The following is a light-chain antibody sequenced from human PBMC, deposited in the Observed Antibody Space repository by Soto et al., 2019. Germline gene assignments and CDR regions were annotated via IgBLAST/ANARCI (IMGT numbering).Light chain of an antibody. J-gene: IGLJ2*01. CDR1: SGYSTYA. Sequence: QLVLTQSPAVSASLGASVKLTCTLSSGYSTYAIAWHQQQPEKGPRFLMKVNSDGSHSKGDGIPDRFSGSSSGTERYLTISNLQSEDEADYYCQTWGTAIVVFGGGTKLTVL. V-gene: IGLV4-69*01. CDR2: VNSDGSH. CDR3: QTWGTAIVV.